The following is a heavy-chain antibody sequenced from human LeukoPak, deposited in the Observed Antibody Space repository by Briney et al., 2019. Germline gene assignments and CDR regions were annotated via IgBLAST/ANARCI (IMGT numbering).Heavy chain of an antibody. D-gene: IGHD4-17*01. Sequence: SETLSLTCAVYGGSFSGYYWNWIRQPPGKGLEWIGEINHSGSTNYNPSLKSRVTISVDRSKSQFSLKLNSVTAADTAVYYCARGTLYGEYVFDYWGQGTLVTVSS. CDR1: GGSFSGYY. V-gene: IGHV4-34*01. CDR3: ARGTLYGEYVFDY. J-gene: IGHJ4*02. CDR2: INHSGST.